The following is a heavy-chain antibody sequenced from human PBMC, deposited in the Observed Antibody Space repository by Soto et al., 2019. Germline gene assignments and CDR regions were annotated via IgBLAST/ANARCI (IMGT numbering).Heavy chain of an antibody. CDR2: ISGDGDFT. V-gene: IGHV3-23*01. Sequence: EVQLLESGGNLVQPGGSLRLSCAASGFGFNTYAMSWVRQAPGKGPEWVSTISGDGDFTDYTDSVKGRFTISRDNSKXXXXXXXXXXXXXXXXXXXXANQGARRPYYFDYWGQGTLVTVSS. D-gene: IGHD6-6*01. CDR3: ANQGARRPYYFDY. CDR1: GFGFNTYA. J-gene: IGHJ4*02.